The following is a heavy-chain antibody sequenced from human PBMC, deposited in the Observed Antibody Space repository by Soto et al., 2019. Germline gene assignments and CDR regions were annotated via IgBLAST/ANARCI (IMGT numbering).Heavy chain of an antibody. V-gene: IGHV1-24*01. D-gene: IGHD5-18*01. CDR3: ATTAMVTKDFDY. CDR2: FDPEDGET. CDR1: GYTLTELS. J-gene: IGHJ4*02. Sequence: ASVKVSCKVSGYTLTELSMHWVRQAPGKGLEWMGGFDPEDGETIYAQKFQGRVTMTEDTSTDTAYMELSSLRSEDTAVYYCATTAMVTKDFDYWGQGTLVTVSS.